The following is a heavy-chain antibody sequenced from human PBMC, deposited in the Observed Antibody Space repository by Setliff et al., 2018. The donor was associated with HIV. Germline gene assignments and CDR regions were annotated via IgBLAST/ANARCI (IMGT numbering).Heavy chain of an antibody. V-gene: IGHV1-8*03. Sequence: ASVKVSCKASGYTFTSYDINWVRQATGQGLEWMGWMNPNSGNTGYAQKFQGRVTITRNTSISTAYMELSSLRSEDTAVYYCARDSTGMNWFDPWGQGTLVTVSS. CDR2: MNPNSGNT. CDR1: GYTFTSYD. J-gene: IGHJ5*02. CDR3: ARDSTGMNWFDP. D-gene: IGHD3-10*01.